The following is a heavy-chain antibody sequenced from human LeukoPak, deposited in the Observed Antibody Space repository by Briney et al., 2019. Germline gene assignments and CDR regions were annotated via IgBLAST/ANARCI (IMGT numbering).Heavy chain of an antibody. D-gene: IGHD2-15*01. CDR1: GFTFSTFP. V-gene: IGHV3-21*01. CDR2: ISSSSSYI. CDR3: ARQEYCSGGSCYTWFDP. J-gene: IGHJ5*02. Sequence: GGSLRLSCAASGFTFSTFPMSWVRQAPGKGLEWVSSISSSSSYIYYADSVKGRFTISRDNAKNSLYLQMNSLRAEDTAVYYCARQEYCSGGSCYTWFDPWGQGTLVTVSS.